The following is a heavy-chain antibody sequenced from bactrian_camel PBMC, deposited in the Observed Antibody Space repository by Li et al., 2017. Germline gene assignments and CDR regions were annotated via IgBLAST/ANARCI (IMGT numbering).Heavy chain of an antibody. J-gene: IGHJ4*01. CDR1: GYTRRSGC. V-gene: IGHV3S55*01. CDR2: IQDDGAK. D-gene: IGHD1*01. Sequence: HVQLVESGGGSVQAGGSLSLSCATRGYTRRSGCLAWFRQVPGKEREMVAQIQDDGAKHYDSTAEGRFTVSQDSAKNTLYLQMSSLKPEDTAMYYCAVDRRRWRPLLAAETAQYDSRGQGTQVTVS. CDR3: AVDRRRWRPLLAAETAQYDS.